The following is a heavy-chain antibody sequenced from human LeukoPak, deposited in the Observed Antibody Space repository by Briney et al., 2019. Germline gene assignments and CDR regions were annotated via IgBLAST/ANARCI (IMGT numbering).Heavy chain of an antibody. CDR2: FSGSGGST. Sequence: GGSLRLSCAASGFTFSSYAMSWVRQAPGKGLEWVSAFSGSGGSTYYADSVKGRFTISRDNSKNTLYLQMNSLKTEDTAVYYCTTDFPLAAGYDYVWGSPPDAFDIWGQGTMVTVCS. CDR1: GFTFSSYA. V-gene: IGHV3-23*01. CDR3: TTDFPLAAGYDYVWGSPPDAFDI. J-gene: IGHJ3*02. D-gene: IGHD3-16*01.